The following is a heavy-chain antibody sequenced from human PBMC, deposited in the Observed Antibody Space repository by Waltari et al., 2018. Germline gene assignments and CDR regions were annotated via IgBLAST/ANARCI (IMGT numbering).Heavy chain of an antibody. V-gene: IGHV4-4*07. CDR1: GGSVRSYF. CDR3: ARDGGLLRPFDL. D-gene: IGHD3-22*01. J-gene: IGHJ2*01. Sequence: QVQLQESGPGLVKPSETLSLTCTVSGGSVRSYFWGWPRQPAGKGLEGIGRIYPSGSTNYNSSLKSRVTISVDKSKNQFSLKLTSVTAADAAVYFCARDGGLLRPFDLWGRGTLVTVSS. CDR2: IYPSGST.